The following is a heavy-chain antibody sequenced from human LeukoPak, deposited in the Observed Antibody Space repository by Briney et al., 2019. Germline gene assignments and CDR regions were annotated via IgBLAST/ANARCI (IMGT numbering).Heavy chain of an antibody. Sequence: ASVKVSCKVSGYTLTELSMHWVRQAPGKGLEWMGGFDPEDGETIYAQKFQGRVTMTEDTSTDTAYMELSGLRSEDTAVYYCATGRATYYDSSGYYFDYWGQGTLVTVSS. V-gene: IGHV1-24*01. CDR3: ATGRATYYDSSGYYFDY. CDR2: FDPEDGET. D-gene: IGHD3-22*01. J-gene: IGHJ4*02. CDR1: GYTLTELS.